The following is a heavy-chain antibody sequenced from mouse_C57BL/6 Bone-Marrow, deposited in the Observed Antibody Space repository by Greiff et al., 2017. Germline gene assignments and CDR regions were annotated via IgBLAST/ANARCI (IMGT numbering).Heavy chain of an antibody. CDR2: INPSSGYT. V-gene: IGHV1-4*01. D-gene: IGHD1-1*01. J-gene: IGHJ2*01. CDR1: GYTFTSYT. CDR3: ARGDYYGSSWGRDY. Sequence: QVQLKQSGAELARPGASVKMSCKASGYTFTSYTMHWVKQRPGQGLEWIGYINPSSGYTKYNQKFKDKATLTADKSSSTAYMQLSSLTSEDSAVYYSARGDYYGSSWGRDYWGQGTTLTVSS.